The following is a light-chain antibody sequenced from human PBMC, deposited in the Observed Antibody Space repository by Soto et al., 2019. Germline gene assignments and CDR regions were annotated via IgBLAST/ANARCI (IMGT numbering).Light chain of an antibody. CDR2: EVS. J-gene: IGLJ2*01. V-gene: IGLV2-8*01. CDR1: SSDVGGYNY. Sequence: QSVLTQPPSASGSPGQSVTISCTETSSDVGGYNYVSWYQQHPGKAPKLMIYEVSKRPSGVPDRFSGSKSGNTASLTVSGLQAEDEADYYCSSYAGSNNWGVFGGGTKLTVL. CDR3: SSYAGSNNWGV.